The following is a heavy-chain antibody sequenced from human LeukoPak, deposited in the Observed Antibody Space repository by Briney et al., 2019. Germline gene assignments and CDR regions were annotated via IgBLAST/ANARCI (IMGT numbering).Heavy chain of an antibody. CDR1: GGSISSGDYY. CDR3: ARGTIQLVRNWFDP. J-gene: IGHJ5*02. V-gene: IGHV4-30-4*01. CDR2: IYYGGST. D-gene: IGHD5-18*01. Sequence: PSETLSLTCTVSGGSISSGDYYWSWIRQPPGKGLEWIGYIYYGGSTYYNPSLKSRVTISVDTSKNQFSLKLSSVTAADTAVYYCARGTIQLVRNWFDPWGQGTLVTVSS.